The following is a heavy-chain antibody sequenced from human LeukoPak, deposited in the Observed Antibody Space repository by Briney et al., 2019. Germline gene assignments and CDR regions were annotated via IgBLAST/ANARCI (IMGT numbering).Heavy chain of an antibody. CDR1: GFTFSSYS. V-gene: IGHV3-21*01. CDR3: ARGPNYYDSSGYYSEY. CDR2: ISSSGGYI. J-gene: IGHJ4*02. D-gene: IGHD3-22*01. Sequence: GGSLRLSCAASGFTFSSYSMNWVRQAPGKGLEWVSSISSSGGYIFDADSVKGRFTISRDNAKNSLYLQMNSLRAEDTAVYYCARGPNYYDSSGYYSEYWGQGTLVTVSS.